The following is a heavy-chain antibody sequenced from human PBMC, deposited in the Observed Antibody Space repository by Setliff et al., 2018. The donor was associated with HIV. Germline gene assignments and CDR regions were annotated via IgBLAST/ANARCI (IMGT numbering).Heavy chain of an antibody. CDR1: GFTFISYG. D-gene: IGHD3-10*01. CDR2: ISGDGGST. Sequence: GGSLRLSCAASGFTFISYGMSWVRQAPGKGLEWVSAISGDGGSTLYADSVNGRFTISRDNFKNTLFLQMNSLRLEDTAIYYCAKGTIPRAFGWFDPWGQGTLVTVSS. V-gene: IGHV3-23*01. CDR3: AKGTIPRAFGWFDP. J-gene: IGHJ5*02.